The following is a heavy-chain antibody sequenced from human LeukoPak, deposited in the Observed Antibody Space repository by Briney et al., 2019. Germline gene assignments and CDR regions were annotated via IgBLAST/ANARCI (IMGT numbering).Heavy chain of an antibody. CDR1: GDSISSDYY. V-gene: IGHV4-38-2*02. CDR3: AASQSSYYDSSGYYVWFDP. CDR2: IYHSGTI. D-gene: IGHD3-22*01. J-gene: IGHJ5*02. Sequence: SETLSLTCNVSGDSISSDYYWGWIRQPPGKGLEWIGSIYHSGTIYYNPPLKSRVTISVDTSKNQFSLKLSSVTAADTAVYYCAASQSSYYDSSGYYVWFDPWGQGTLVTVSS.